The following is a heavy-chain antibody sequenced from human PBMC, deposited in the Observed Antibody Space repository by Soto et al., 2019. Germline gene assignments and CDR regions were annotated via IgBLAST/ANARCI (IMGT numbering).Heavy chain of an antibody. CDR1: GFTFSSYA. V-gene: IGHV3-23*01. D-gene: IGHD4-17*01. Sequence: GGSLRLSCAASGFTFSSYAMSWVRQAPGKGLEWVLTINFSVGSTYYADSAKVRFTISRDNSRNTLYLHMSSLRADDTAVYYCAKGRSDYGFLFDYWGQGA. J-gene: IGHJ4*02. CDR3: AKGRSDYGFLFDY. CDR2: INFSVGST.